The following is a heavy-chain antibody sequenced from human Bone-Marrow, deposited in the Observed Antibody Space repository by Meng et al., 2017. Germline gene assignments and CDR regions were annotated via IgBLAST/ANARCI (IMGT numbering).Heavy chain of an antibody. CDR2: FDPEDGET. J-gene: IGHJ4*02. CDR3: ATVRLAYCGGDCYSRFDY. CDR1: GYTLTELS. D-gene: IGHD2-21*02. Sequence: ASVKVSCKVSGYTLTELSIHWVRQAPGKGLEWRGGFDPEDGETIYAQKFQGRVTMTEDTATDTAYMELSSLRAEDTAVYYCATVRLAYCGGDCYSRFDYWGQGTLVTVSS. V-gene: IGHV1-24*01.